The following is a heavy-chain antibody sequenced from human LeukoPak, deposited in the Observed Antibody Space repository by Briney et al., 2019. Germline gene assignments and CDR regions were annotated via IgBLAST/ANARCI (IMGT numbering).Heavy chain of an antibody. V-gene: IGHV1-69*13. Sequence: SVKVSCKASGGTFSSYAISWVRQAPGQGLEWMGGIIPIFGTANYAQKFQGRVTITADESTSTAYMELRSLRSDDTAVYYCARGVVGEPDHYDYWGQGTLVTVSS. CDR3: ARGVVGEPDHYDY. CDR1: GGTFSSYA. J-gene: IGHJ4*02. D-gene: IGHD3-16*01. CDR2: IIPIFGTA.